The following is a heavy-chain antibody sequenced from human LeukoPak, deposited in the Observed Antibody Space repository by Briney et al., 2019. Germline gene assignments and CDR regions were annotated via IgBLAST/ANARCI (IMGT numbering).Heavy chain of an antibody. Sequence: PGGSLRLSCAASGFTFSSYAMSWGRQAPGKGLEWVSGISGNGGSTYYAASVKGRFTISRDNSKNTLYLQMNSLRAEDPAVYYCAISGGYWAWAHWGQGTLVTVSS. D-gene: IGHD1-26*01. CDR3: AISGGYWAWAH. CDR2: ISGNGGST. V-gene: IGHV3-23*01. CDR1: GFTFSSYA. J-gene: IGHJ4*02.